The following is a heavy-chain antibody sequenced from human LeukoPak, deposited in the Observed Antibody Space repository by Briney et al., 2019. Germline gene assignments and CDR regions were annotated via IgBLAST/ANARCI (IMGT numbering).Heavy chain of an antibody. V-gene: IGHV4-39*01. Sequence: PSETLSLTCTVSGGSISSSSYYWGWIRQPPGKGLEWIGSIYYSGSTYYNPSLKSRVTISVDTSKNQFSLKLSSVTAADTAVYYCARNVMVYADYWGLGTLVTVSS. CDR3: ARNVMVYADY. D-gene: IGHD2-8*01. CDR1: GGSISSSSYY. J-gene: IGHJ4*02. CDR2: IYYSGST.